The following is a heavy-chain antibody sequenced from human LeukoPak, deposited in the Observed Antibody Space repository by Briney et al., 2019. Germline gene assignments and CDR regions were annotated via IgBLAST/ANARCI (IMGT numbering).Heavy chain of an antibody. D-gene: IGHD3-3*01. V-gene: IGHV3-23*01. CDR2: ISGSGGST. CDR3: AREGYYDFWSGSSYYFDY. J-gene: IGHJ4*02. CDR1: GFTFSSYA. Sequence: GGSLRLSCAASGFTFSSYAMSWVRQAPGKGLEWVSAISGSGGSTYYADSVKGRFTISRDNSKNTLYLQMNSLRAEDTAVYYCAREGYYDFWSGSSYYFDYWGQGTLVTVSS.